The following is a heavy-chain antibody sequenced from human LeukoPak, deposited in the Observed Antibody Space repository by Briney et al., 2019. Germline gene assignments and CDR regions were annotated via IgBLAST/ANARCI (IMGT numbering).Heavy chain of an antibody. CDR3: ARDSTYYYDSGSSGPHYFDF. V-gene: IGHV3-30*01. CDR1: GFTFNSYA. CDR2: ISYHGDIT. J-gene: IGHJ4*02. Sequence: PGRSLRLSCAAPGFTFNSYAMHWVRQAPGKGLEWVALISYHGDITYYADSVKGRFTLSRDNSKTTLFLQLNSLRAEDTAVYYCARDSTYYYDSGSSGPHYFDFWGQGTLVTVSS. D-gene: IGHD3-10*01.